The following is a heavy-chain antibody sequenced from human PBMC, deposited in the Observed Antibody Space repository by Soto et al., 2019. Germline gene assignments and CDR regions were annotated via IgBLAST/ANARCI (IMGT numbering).Heavy chain of an antibody. CDR3: ARVRVFGADRYGMDV. Sequence: QVQLVQSGAEVKKPGASVKVSCKASGYTFTGYYMHWVRQAPGQGLEWMGWINPNSGGTNYAQKFQGWVTMTGDTPISTVYLELSRLRSDDTAVYYCARVRVFGADRYGMDVWGQGTTVTVAS. D-gene: IGHD3-3*01. CDR2: INPNSGGT. V-gene: IGHV1-2*04. CDR1: GYTFTGYY. J-gene: IGHJ6*02.